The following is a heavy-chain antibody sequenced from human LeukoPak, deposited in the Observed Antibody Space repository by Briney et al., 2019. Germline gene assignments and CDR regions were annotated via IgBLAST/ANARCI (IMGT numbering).Heavy chain of an antibody. D-gene: IGHD3-10*01. CDR2: ISGSGGST. V-gene: IGHV3-23*01. Sequence: GGSLRLSCAASGFTFSSYAMSWVRQAPGKGLEWVSAISGSGGSTYYADSVKGRFSISRDNSKNTLYLQMNSLRAEDTAVYYCAKVTMVRGVIIRPLYYGMDVWGQGTTVTVSS. CDR1: GFTFSSYA. CDR3: AKVTMVRGVIIRPLYYGMDV. J-gene: IGHJ6*02.